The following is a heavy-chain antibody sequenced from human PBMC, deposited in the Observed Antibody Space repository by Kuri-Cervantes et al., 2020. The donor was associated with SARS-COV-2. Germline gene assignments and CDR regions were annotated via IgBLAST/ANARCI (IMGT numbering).Heavy chain of an antibody. CDR1: GYSISSDYY. CDR3: ARDQVDVVVPAAMGPHWFDP. D-gene: IGHD2-2*01. J-gene: IGHJ5*02. CDR2: IYYSGST. V-gene: IGHV4-30-4*08. Sequence: SETLSLTCAVSGYSISSDYYWSWIRQPPGKGLEWIGYIYYSGSTYYNPSLKSRVTISVDTSKNQFSLKLSSVTAADTAVYYCARDQVDVVVPAAMGPHWFDPWGQGTLVTVSS.